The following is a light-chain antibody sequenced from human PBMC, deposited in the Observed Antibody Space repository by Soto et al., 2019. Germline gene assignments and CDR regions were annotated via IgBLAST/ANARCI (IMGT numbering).Light chain of an antibody. CDR1: QNIRSN. V-gene: IGKV3-15*01. CDR2: GAS. Sequence: EIVMTQSPATLSVSPGERATLSCRASQNIRSNLAWYQQKPGQAPRLLIYGASTGATGIPARFSGSGSGTEFTLTISSLQSEDFAVYYCQQYDNWPTWTFGQGTKVEIK. J-gene: IGKJ1*01. CDR3: QQYDNWPTWT.